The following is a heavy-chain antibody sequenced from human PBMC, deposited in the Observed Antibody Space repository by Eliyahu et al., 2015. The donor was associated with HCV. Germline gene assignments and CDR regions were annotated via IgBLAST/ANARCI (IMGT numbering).Heavy chain of an antibody. J-gene: IGHJ2*01. CDR1: GFXFSSYA. Sequence: EVQLLESGGGLVXPGGSLRLSCAASGFXFSSYAMXWVRQAPGXGLGWGSAISGSGGSTYYADSVKGRFTISRDNSKNTLYLQMNSLRAEDTAVYYCAKKALVTSRAIYFDLWGRGTLVTVSS. CDR2: ISGSGGST. V-gene: IGHV3-23*01. D-gene: IGHD4-23*01. CDR3: AKKALVTSRAIYFDL.